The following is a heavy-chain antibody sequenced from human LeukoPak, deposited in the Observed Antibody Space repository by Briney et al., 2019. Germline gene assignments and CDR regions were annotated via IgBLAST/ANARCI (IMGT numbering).Heavy chain of an antibody. Sequence: PGRSLKLSCAASGFTFDDYAMHWVRQAPGKGLEWVSGISWNSGSIGYADSVKGRFTISRDNAKNSLYLQMNSLRAEDTAVYYCARAEQLAPGTNYYYGMDVWGQGTTVTVSS. J-gene: IGHJ6*02. CDR1: GFTFDDYA. V-gene: IGHV3-9*01. CDR2: ISWNSGSI. CDR3: ARAEQLAPGTNYYYGMDV. D-gene: IGHD6-13*01.